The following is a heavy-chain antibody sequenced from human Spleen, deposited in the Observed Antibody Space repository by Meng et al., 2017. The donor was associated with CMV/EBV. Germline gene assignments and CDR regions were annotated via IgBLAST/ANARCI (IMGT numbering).Heavy chain of an antibody. V-gene: IGHV4-34*01. CDR2: VTHGGGT. CDR3: ARGPRGYYYGMDV. CDR1: GGSFSGYY. Sequence: SETLSLTCAVSGGSFSGYYWTWIRQPPGKGLEWIGQVTHGGGTNYNPSLKSRVTMSVDTSKNQFSLKLSSVTAADTAVYYCARGPRGYYYGMDVWGQGTTVTVSS. J-gene: IGHJ6*02. D-gene: IGHD3-10*01.